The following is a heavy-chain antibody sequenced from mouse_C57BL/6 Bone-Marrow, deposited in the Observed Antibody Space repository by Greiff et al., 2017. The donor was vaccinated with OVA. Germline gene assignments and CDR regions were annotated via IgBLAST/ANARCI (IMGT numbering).Heavy chain of an antibody. CDR1: GYAFTNYL. J-gene: IGHJ3*01. CDR3: ARSRDGYLFAY. V-gene: IGHV1-54*01. CDR2: INPGSGGT. Sequence: QVQLQQSGAELVRPGPSVKVSCKASGYAFTNYLIEWVKQRPGQGLEWIGVINPGSGGTNYNEKFKGKATLTADKSSSTAYMQLSSLTSEDSAVYFCARSRDGYLFAYWGQGTLVTVSA. D-gene: IGHD2-3*01.